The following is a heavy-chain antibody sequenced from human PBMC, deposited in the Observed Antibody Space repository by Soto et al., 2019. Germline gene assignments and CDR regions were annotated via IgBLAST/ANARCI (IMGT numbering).Heavy chain of an antibody. D-gene: IGHD3-22*01. V-gene: IGHV4-30-2*01. J-gene: IGHJ4*02. Sequence: SETLSLTCAVSGGSISSGDYSWNWIRQPPGKGLEWIGYIYYGGSTYYNPSLQSRVTMSVDRSRNHFSLKLNSVTAADTAVYYCARVRREYDNSGPVDYWGQGTLVTVSS. CDR1: GGSISSGDYS. CDR2: IYYGGST. CDR3: ARVRREYDNSGPVDY.